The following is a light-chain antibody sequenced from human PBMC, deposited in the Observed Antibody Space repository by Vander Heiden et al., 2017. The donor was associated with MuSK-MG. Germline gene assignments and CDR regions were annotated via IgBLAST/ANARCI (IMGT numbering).Light chain of an antibody. V-gene: IGLV2-14*01. J-gene: IGLJ3*02. Sequence: SALTQPASVSGSPGQSITISCTGISSDLGAYNFVSWYQQHPGKAPKIMIYDVSNRPSGVSDRFSGSKSGNTASLTISGLQTEDEADYYCTSYTNNNLVFGGGTKLTGL. CDR1: SSDLGAYNF. CDR3: TSYTNNNLV. CDR2: DVS.